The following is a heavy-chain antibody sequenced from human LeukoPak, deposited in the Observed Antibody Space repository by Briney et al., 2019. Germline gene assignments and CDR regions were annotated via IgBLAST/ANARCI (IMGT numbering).Heavy chain of an antibody. CDR1: GDSIKSDEYH. J-gene: IGHJ6*02. Sequence: SETLSLTCTVSGDSIKSDEYHWSWIRQPPGKGLEWIGYIFYRGTTYYNPSLMSRVTISLDTSKNQFSLKLGSVTAADTAVYYCAREGADWGGNFYAMDVWAQGTTVTVSS. D-gene: IGHD7-27*01. V-gene: IGHV4-30-4*01. CDR2: IFYRGTT. CDR3: AREGADWGGNFYAMDV.